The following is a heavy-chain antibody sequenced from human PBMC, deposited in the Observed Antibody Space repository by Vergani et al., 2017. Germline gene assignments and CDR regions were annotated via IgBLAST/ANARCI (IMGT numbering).Heavy chain of an antibody. Sequence: QVQLVQSGAEVKKPGSSVKVSCKASGGTFSSYAISWVRQAPGQGLEWMGGIIPIFGTANYAQKFQGRVTITADKSTSTAYMELSSLRSEDTAVYYCASSGPTYSSSSDYYYYGMDVWGQGTTVTVSS. V-gene: IGHV1-69*06. CDR2: IIPIFGTA. CDR3: ASSGPTYSSSSDYYYYGMDV. D-gene: IGHD6-6*01. CDR1: GGTFSSYA. J-gene: IGHJ6*02.